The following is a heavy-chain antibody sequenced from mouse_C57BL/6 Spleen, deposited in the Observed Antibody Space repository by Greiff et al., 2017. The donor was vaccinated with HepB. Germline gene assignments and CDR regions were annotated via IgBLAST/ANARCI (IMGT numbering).Heavy chain of an antibody. Sequence: QVQLQQPGAELVKPGASVKLSCKASGYTFTSYWMHWVKQRPGQGLEWIGMIHPNSGSTNYNEKFKSKATLTVDKSSSTAYMQLSSLTSEDSAVYYGARLPLSYYGSSYGYFDVWGTGTTVTVSS. D-gene: IGHD1-1*01. V-gene: IGHV1-64*01. J-gene: IGHJ1*03. CDR3: ARLPLSYYGSSYGYFDV. CDR1: GYTFTSYW. CDR2: IHPNSGST.